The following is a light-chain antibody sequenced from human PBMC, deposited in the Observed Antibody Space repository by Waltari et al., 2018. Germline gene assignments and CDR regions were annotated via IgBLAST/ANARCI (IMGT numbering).Light chain of an antibody. CDR1: QSVSSY. Sequence: EIVLTQSPATLSLSPGERATLSCRASQSVSSYLAWYQQKPGQAPRLLSYDASNRATGIPARLSGSGSGTDFTLTISSLEPEDFAVYYCQQRSNWPPRYTFGQGTKLEIK. J-gene: IGKJ2*01. CDR3: QQRSNWPPRYT. CDR2: DAS. V-gene: IGKV3-11*01.